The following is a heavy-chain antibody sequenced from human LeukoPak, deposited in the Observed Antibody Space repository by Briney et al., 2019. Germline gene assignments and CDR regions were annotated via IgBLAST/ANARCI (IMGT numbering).Heavy chain of an antibody. CDR3: ARYSSSWYYFDY. D-gene: IGHD6-13*01. Sequence: ASVKVSCKASGYTFTSYGISWVRQAPGQGLEWMGWVSAYNGNTNYAQKLQGRVTMTTDTSTSTAYMELRSLRSDDTAVYYCARYSSSWYYFDYWGQGTLVTVSS. CDR1: GYTFTSYG. J-gene: IGHJ4*02. CDR2: VSAYNGNT. V-gene: IGHV1-18*01.